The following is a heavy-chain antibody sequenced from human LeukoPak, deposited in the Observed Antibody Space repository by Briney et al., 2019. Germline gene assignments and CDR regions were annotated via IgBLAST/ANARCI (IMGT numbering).Heavy chain of an antibody. Sequence: ASVKVSCKASGYTFTGYYMHWVRQAPGQGLEWMGWINPNSGGTNYAQKFQGWVTMSRDTSISTAYMELSRLRSDDTAVYYCARAAMNLDGYNWWYFDYWGQGTLVTVSS. V-gene: IGHV1-2*04. J-gene: IGHJ4*02. D-gene: IGHD5-24*01. CDR3: ARAAMNLDGYNWWYFDY. CDR1: GYTFTGYY. CDR2: INPNSGGT.